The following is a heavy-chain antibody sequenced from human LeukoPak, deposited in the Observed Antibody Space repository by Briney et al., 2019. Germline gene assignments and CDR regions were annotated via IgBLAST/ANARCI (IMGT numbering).Heavy chain of an antibody. CDR3: ARDRTMVRGVQYYYYYGMDV. CDR2: IKQDGSEK. CDR1: GFTFSSYW. D-gene: IGHD3-10*01. Sequence: GGSLRLSCAASGFTFSSYWMSWVRQAPGKGLEWVANIKQDGSEKYYVDSVKGRVTISRDNAKNSLYLQMNSLRAEDTAVYYCARDRTMVRGVQYYYYYGMDVWGQGTTVTVSS. J-gene: IGHJ6*02. V-gene: IGHV3-7*01.